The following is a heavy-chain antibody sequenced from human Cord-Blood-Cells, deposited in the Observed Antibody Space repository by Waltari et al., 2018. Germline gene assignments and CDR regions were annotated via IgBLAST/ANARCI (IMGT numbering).Heavy chain of an antibody. CDR3: ARDLGYSNSYAFDI. CDR2: IYYSGST. J-gene: IGHJ3*02. CDR1: GGSVSSGSYY. V-gene: IGHV4-61*01. D-gene: IGHD4-4*01. Sequence: QVQLQESGPGLVKPSETLSLTCTVSGGSVSSGSYYWGWIRQPPGKGLEWIGYIYYSGSTNYNPSLKSRVTISVDTSKNQFSLKLSSVTAADTAVYYCARDLGYSNSYAFDIWGQGTMVTVSS.